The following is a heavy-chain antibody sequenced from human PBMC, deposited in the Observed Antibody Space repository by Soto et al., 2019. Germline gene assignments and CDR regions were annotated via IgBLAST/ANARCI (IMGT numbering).Heavy chain of an antibody. CDR3: ASLPPHYYYSSGWRDI. Sequence: GETLKISCTLSGNSFTSYWIRWVRQMPGKGLEWLGRIDPSDSYTTYSPSFQGHVTISADKSISTAYLQWSSLKASDTAMYDCASLPPHYYYSSGWRDIWGQGTRVTVSS. CDR1: GNSFTSYW. V-gene: IGHV5-10-1*01. J-gene: IGHJ3*02. CDR2: IDPSDSYT. D-gene: IGHD3-22*01.